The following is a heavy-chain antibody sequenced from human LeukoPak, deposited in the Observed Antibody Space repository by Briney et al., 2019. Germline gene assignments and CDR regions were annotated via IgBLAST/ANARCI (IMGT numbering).Heavy chain of an antibody. J-gene: IGHJ4*02. CDR3: ARRAWTAAGTSIDY. D-gene: IGHD6-13*01. V-gene: IGHV4-39*01. CDR2: IYYSGST. Sequence: PSETLSLTCTVSGGSISSSSYSWGWIRQPLGKGLEWIGSIYYSGSTYYNPSLKSRVTISVDTSKNQFSLKLSSVTAADTAVYYCARRAWTAAGTSIDYWGQGTLVTVSS. CDR1: GGSISSSSYS.